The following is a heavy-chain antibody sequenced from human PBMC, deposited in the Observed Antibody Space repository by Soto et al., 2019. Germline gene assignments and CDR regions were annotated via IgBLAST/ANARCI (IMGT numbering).Heavy chain of an antibody. D-gene: IGHD3-3*01. J-gene: IGHJ5*02. CDR2: IYYSGCT. CDR3: ARRGGVENEFDP. Sequence: QVQLQESGPGLVKPSETLSLTCTVSGGSVSSGSYYWSWIRQPPGKGLEWIGYIYYSGCTNYNPSLKGRVTISVETSKNQFSLKQSSVTAADPAVYYCARRGGVENEFDPWGQGTLVNVSS. V-gene: IGHV4-61*01. CDR1: GGSVSSGSYY.